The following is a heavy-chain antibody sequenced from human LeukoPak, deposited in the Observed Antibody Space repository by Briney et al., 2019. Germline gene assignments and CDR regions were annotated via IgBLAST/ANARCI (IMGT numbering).Heavy chain of an antibody. CDR3: ATHGDSSGYNFDY. CDR1: GGSFSGYY. J-gene: IGHJ4*02. Sequence: SETLSLTCAVYGGSFSGYYWSWIRQPPGKGLEWIGEINHSGSANYNPSLKSRVTISEDTSKNQFSLKLSSVTAADTAVYYCATHGDSSGYNFDYWGQGTLVTVSS. CDR2: INHSGSA. V-gene: IGHV4-34*01. D-gene: IGHD3-22*01.